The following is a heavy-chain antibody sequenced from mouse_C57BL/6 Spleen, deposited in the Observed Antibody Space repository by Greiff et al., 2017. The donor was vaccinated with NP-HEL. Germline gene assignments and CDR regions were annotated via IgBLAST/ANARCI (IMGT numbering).Heavy chain of an antibody. CDR3: ARGNYYGRNFDY. V-gene: IGHV1-55*01. Sequence: QVQLQQPGAELVKPGASVKMSCKASGYTFTSYWITWVKQRPGQGLEWIGDIYPGSGSTNYNEKFKSKATLTVDTSSSTAYMQLSSLTSEDSAVYYCARGNYYGRNFDYWGQGTTRTVSS. J-gene: IGHJ2*01. CDR2: IYPGSGST. D-gene: IGHD1-1*01. CDR1: GYTFTSYW.